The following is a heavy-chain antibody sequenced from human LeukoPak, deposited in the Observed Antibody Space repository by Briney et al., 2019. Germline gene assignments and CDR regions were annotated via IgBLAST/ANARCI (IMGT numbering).Heavy chain of an antibody. CDR1: GGSISSYY. CDR2: IDYSGST. D-gene: IGHD5-18*01. CDR3: ARHVGYGNNWFDP. V-gene: IGHV4-59*08. Sequence: SETLSLTCTVCGGSISSYYWSSIRQPPGKGLEWIGYIDYSGSTNYNPSLKSRVTISVDTSKNQFSLKLRSLTAADTAVYYCARHVGYGNNWFDPWGQGTLVTVSS. J-gene: IGHJ5*02.